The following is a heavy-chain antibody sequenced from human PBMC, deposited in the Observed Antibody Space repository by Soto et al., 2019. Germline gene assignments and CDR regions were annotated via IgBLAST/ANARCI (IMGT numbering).Heavy chain of an antibody. CDR3: TRKTPPTGMEV. Sequence: EGQLVESGGGLVQPGGSLRLSCAASGFTLSSYDIHWVRQATGEGLAWVSGIGSGGDTHYADSVKGRFIISREDGKNSLYLQMNNLRVGDTAVYYCTRKTPPTGMEVWGQGATVTVSS. CDR1: GFTLSSYD. V-gene: IGHV3-13*01. D-gene: IGHD3-9*01. CDR2: IGSGGDT. J-gene: IGHJ6*02.